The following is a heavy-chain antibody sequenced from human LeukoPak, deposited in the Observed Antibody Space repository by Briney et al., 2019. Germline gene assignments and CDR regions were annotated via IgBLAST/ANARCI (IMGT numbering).Heavy chain of an antibody. CDR1: GGSISSSNW. D-gene: IGHD4-17*01. V-gene: IGHV4-4*02. CDR3: ARGLTTVTTFNWFDP. CDR2: IYHSGST. Sequence: NASGTLSLTCAVSGGSISSSNWWSWVRQPPGKGLEWIGEIYHSGSTNYNPSLKSRVTISVDTSKNQFSLKLSSVTAADTAVYSCARGLTTVTTFNWFDPWGQGTLVAVSS. J-gene: IGHJ5*02.